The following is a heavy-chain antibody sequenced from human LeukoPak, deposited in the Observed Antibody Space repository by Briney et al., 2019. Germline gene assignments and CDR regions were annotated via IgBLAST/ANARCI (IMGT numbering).Heavy chain of an antibody. D-gene: IGHD2-2*02. V-gene: IGHV3-21*01. J-gene: IGHJ6*02. CDR1: GFTFSSYS. CDR3: ARWGDIVVVPAAIGPNYYYYGMDV. Sequence: PGGSLRLSCAASGFTFSSYSMNWVRQAPGKGLEWVSSISSSSSYIYYADSVKGRFTISRDNAKNSLYLQMNSLRAEDTAVYYCARWGDIVVVPAAIGPNYYYYGMDVWGQGTTVTVSS. CDR2: ISSSSSYI.